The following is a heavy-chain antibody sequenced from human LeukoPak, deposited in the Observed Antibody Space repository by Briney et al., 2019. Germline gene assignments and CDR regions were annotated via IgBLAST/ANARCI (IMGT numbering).Heavy chain of an antibody. V-gene: IGHV4-34*01. Sequence: SETLSLTCAVYGGSFSGYYWSWIRQPPGKGLEWIGEINHSGSTNYNPSLKSRVTISVDKSKNQFSLKLSSVTAADTAVYYCARVTDYDSSGYSDYWGQGTLVTVSS. J-gene: IGHJ4*02. CDR1: GGSFSGYY. D-gene: IGHD3-22*01. CDR2: INHSGST. CDR3: ARVTDYDSSGYSDY.